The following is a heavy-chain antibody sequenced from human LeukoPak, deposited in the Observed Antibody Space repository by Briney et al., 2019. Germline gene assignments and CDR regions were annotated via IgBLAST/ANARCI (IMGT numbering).Heavy chain of an antibody. Sequence: GGSLRLSCAASGFIFSTYWLTWVRQAPGKGLEWVANINQDGSEIYYVDSVQGRFTISRDNVKNSLYLQMNSLGAEDTAVYYCARRGTGSSWAHFDYWGQGTLVTVSS. CDR2: INQDGSEI. V-gene: IGHV3-7*05. D-gene: IGHD6-13*01. CDR1: GFIFSTYW. J-gene: IGHJ4*02. CDR3: ARRGTGSSWAHFDY.